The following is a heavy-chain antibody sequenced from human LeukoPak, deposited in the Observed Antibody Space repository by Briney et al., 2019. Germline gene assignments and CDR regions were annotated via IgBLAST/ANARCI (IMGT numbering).Heavy chain of an antibody. Sequence: SVKVSCKASGYTFTGYYMHWVRQAPGQGLEWMGWINPNSGGTNYAQKFQGRVTMTRDTSISTAYMELSRLRSDDTAVYYCARDPSEYSSSSSGYWGQGTLVTVSS. CDR1: GYTFTGYY. V-gene: IGHV1-2*02. CDR3: ARDPSEYSSSSSGY. D-gene: IGHD6-6*01. CDR2: INPNSGGT. J-gene: IGHJ4*02.